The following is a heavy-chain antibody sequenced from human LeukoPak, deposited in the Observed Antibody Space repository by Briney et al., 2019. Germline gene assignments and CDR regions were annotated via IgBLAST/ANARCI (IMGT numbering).Heavy chain of an antibody. CDR2: ISAYNGNT. V-gene: IGHV1-18*01. Sequence: GASVKVSCKASGYTFTSYGISWVRQAPGQGLEWMGWISAYNGNTNYAQKFQGRVTITADESTSTAYMELSSLRSEDTAVYYCARDRPGRHCSSTRCYTASPFDPWGQGTLVIVSS. CDR1: GYTFTSYG. CDR3: ARDRPGRHCSSTRCYTASPFDP. D-gene: IGHD2-2*02. J-gene: IGHJ5*02.